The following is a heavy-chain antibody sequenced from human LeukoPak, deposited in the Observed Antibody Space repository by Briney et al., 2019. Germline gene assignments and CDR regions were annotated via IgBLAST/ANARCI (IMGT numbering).Heavy chain of an antibody. CDR2: IIPIFGTA. CDR1: GGTFSSYA. D-gene: IGHD2-2*01. J-gene: IGHJ6*03. CDR3: ARVGVPAANHYYYMDV. V-gene: IGHV1-69*05. Sequence: ASVKVSCKASGGTFSSYAISWVRQAPGQGLEWMGGIIPIFGTANYAQKFQGRVTITTDESTSTAYMELSSLRSEDTAVYYCARVGVPAANHYYYMDVWGKGTTVTVSS.